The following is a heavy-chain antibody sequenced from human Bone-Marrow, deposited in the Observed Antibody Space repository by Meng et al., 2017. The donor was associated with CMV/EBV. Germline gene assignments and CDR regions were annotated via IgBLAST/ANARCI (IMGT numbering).Heavy chain of an antibody. CDR2: IYSGGTP. Sequence: GGSLRLSCAASGFTVSSNYMSWIRQAPGKGLEWVSVIYSGGTPYYADSVKGRFTISRDNSKNTPYLQMNSLRAEDTAVYYCARQSGGSCFDSWGQGTLVTVSS. J-gene: IGHJ4*02. V-gene: IGHV3-53*01. CDR1: GFTVSSNY. CDR3: ARQSGGSCFDS. D-gene: IGHD2-15*01.